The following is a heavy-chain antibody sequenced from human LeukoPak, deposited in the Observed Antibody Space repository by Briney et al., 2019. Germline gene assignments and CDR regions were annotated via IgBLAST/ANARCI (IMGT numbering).Heavy chain of an antibody. V-gene: IGHV1-2*04. CDR1: GYTFTGYY. CDR2: INPNSGGT. D-gene: IGHD2-2*01. Sequence: ASVTVSCTASGYTFTGYYMHWVRQAPGQGLEWMGWINPNSGGTNYAQKFQGWVTMTRDTSISTAYMELSRLRSDDTAVYYCARGPAAMPYYYYGMDVWGQGTTVTVSS. CDR3: ARGPAAMPYYYYGMDV. J-gene: IGHJ6*02.